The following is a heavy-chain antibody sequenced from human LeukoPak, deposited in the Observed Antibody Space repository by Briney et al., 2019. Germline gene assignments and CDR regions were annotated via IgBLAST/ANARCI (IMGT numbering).Heavy chain of an antibody. Sequence: GSLRLSCAASGFTFSSYAMSWVRQAPGKGLEWVSVIVGSGGSTYYADSVKGRFTISRDNSKNTLYLQMNGLSAEDTAVYYCARDLPAAQGYDAFVVWGQGTMVTVSS. CDR2: IVGSGGST. J-gene: IGHJ3*01. CDR1: GFTFSSYA. CDR3: ARDLPAAQGYDAFVV. V-gene: IGHV3-23*01. D-gene: IGHD2-2*01.